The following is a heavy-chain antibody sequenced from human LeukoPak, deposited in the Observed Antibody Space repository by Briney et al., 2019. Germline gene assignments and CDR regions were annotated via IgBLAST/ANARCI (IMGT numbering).Heavy chain of an antibody. CDR1: GGSLSSYY. Sequence: SETLSLTCTVSGGSLSSYYWSWIRQPPGKGLEGIGYIYYSGRTNYNPSLTSRVTISVDTSKNQFSLKLSSVTAADTAVYYCARMLRYCSSTSCYTGGYNWFDPWGQGTLVTVSS. D-gene: IGHD2-2*02. V-gene: IGHV4-59*12. J-gene: IGHJ5*02. CDR2: IYYSGRT. CDR3: ARMLRYCSSTSCYTGGYNWFDP.